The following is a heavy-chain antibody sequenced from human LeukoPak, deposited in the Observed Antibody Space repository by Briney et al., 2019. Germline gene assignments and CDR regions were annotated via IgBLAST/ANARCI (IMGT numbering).Heavy chain of an antibody. Sequence: GGSLRLSWAASGFTFRDYYMSWIRQAPGKGLEWVSYISSSGSTIYYADSVKGRFTISRDNAKNSLYLQMNSLRAEDTAVYYCARVWGSGSYYESYFDYWGQGTLVPVSS. CDR1: GFTFRDYY. CDR3: ARVWGSGSYYESYFDY. V-gene: IGHV3-11*04. J-gene: IGHJ4*02. D-gene: IGHD3-10*01. CDR2: ISSSGSTI.